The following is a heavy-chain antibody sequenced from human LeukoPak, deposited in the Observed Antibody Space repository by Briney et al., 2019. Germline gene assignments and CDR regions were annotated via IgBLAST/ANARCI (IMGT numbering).Heavy chain of an antibody. CDR3: ARGWDCSSTSCFKWFDP. CDR2: IYTSGST. V-gene: IGHV4-4*07. CDR1: GGSISSYY. D-gene: IGHD2-2*01. J-gene: IGHJ5*02. Sequence: SETLSLTCTVSGGSISSYYWSWIRQPAGKGLEWIGRIYTSGSTNYNPSLKSRVTMSVDTSKNQFSLKLSSVTAADTAVYYCARGWDCSSTSCFKWFDPWGQGTLVTVSS.